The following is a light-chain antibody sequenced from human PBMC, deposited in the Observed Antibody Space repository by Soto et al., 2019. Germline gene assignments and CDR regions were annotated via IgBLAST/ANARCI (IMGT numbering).Light chain of an antibody. CDR1: QGIAFY. J-gene: IGKJ3*01. Sequence: DVQMTQSPSSLSASVGDTVTITCRASQGIAFYLAWFQQRPGKAPNLLISAASNLQSGVPSRFSGSGSGTEFTLTISSLQPEDFAAYYCQKYDTAPFTFGPGTRVEVK. V-gene: IGKV1-27*01. CDR3: QKYDTAPFT. CDR2: AAS.